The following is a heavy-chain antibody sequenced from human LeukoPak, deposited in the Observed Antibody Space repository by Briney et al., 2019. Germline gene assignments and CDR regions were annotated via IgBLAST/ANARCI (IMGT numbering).Heavy chain of an antibody. V-gene: IGHV3-30*04. J-gene: IGHJ6*02. CDR2: ISYDGSNK. CDR3: ARDLVPVDTAMVPSGMDV. Sequence: GRSLRLSCAASGFTFSSYAMHWVRQAPGKGLEWVAVISYDGSNKYYADSVKSRFTISRDNSEDTLYLQMNSLRAEDTAVYYCARDLVPVDTAMVPSGMDVWGQGTTVTVSS. D-gene: IGHD5-18*01. CDR1: GFTFSSYA.